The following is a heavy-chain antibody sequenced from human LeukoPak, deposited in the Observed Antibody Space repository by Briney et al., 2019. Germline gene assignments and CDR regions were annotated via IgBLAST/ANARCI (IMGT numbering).Heavy chain of an antibody. V-gene: IGHV1-18*01. Sequence: GASVEVSCKASGYTFTSYGISWVRQAPGQGLEWMGWISAYNGNTNYAQKLQGRVTMTTDTSTSTAYMELRSLRSDDTAVYYCARDVDDDILTGYYSYWGQGTLVTVSS. CDR3: ARDVDDDILTGYYSY. J-gene: IGHJ4*02. D-gene: IGHD3-9*01. CDR2: ISAYNGNT. CDR1: GYTFTSYG.